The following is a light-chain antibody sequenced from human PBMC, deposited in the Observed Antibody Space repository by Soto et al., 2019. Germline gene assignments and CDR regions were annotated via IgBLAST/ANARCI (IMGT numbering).Light chain of an antibody. Sequence: EIVLTQSPGTLSLSPGERATLSCRASQSVSSFYLAWYQQRAGQAPRLLISGASTRTTGIPDRFSGSGSGTDFTLTISRLEPEDFALYYCQQYGSWPRTFGQGTKVEIK. J-gene: IGKJ1*01. CDR2: GAS. CDR3: QQYGSWPRT. V-gene: IGKV3-20*01. CDR1: QSVSSFY.